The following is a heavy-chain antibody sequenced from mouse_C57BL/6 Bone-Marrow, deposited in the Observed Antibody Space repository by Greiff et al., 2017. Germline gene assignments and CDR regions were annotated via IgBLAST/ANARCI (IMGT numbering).Heavy chain of an antibody. CDR3: AKNWGFAY. V-gene: IGHV1-50*01. Sequence: VQLQQPGAELVKPGASVKLSCKASGYTFTSYWMQWVKQRPGQGLEWIGEIDPSDSYTNYNQKFKGKATLTVDTSSSTAYMQLSRLTSEDSAVEYCAKNWGFAYWGQGTLVTVSA. CDR2: IDPSDSYT. D-gene: IGHD4-1*01. CDR1: GYTFTSYW. J-gene: IGHJ3*01.